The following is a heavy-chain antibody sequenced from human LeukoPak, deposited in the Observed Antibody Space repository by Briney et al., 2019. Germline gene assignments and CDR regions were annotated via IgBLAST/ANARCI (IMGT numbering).Heavy chain of an antibody. CDR3: ARDRVVRGVRLFDY. D-gene: IGHD3-10*01. CDR1: GFTFSDYY. V-gene: IGHV3-11*06. CDR2: ISSSSSYI. J-gene: IGHJ4*02. Sequence: GGSLRLSCAASGFTFSDYYMSWIRQAPGKGLEWVSYISSSSSYIYYADSVKGRFTISRDNAKNSLYLQMNSLRAEDTAVYYCARDRVVRGVRLFDYWGQGTLVTVSS.